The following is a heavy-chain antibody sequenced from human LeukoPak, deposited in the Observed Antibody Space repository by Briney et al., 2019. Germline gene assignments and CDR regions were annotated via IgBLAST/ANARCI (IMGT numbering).Heavy chain of an antibody. CDR2: IYYSGST. J-gene: IGHJ6*03. CDR3: ARVLRDLDYYMDV. V-gene: IGHV4-39*07. Sequence: NTSETLSLTCNVSGDSISSYYWGWIRQPPGKGLEWIGSIYYSGSTYYNPSLKSRVTISVDTSKNQFSLKLSSVTAADTAVYYCARVLRDLDYYMDVWGKGTTVTVSS. CDR1: GDSISSYY.